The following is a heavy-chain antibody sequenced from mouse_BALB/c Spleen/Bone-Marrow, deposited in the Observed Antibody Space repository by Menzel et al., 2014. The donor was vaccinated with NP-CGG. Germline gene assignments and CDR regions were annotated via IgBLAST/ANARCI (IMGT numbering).Heavy chain of an antibody. V-gene: IGHV2-6-5*01. Sequence: VKLMESGPGLVAPSQSLSITCTVSGFSLSDYGVSWIRQSPGKGLEWLGVIWGGGKEYYNSVLKSRLSINKDNSKSQVFLKMYSLQTDDTAIYYCAKHRSVHPYAMDYWGEGTSVTVSS. J-gene: IGHJ4*01. CDR2: IWGGGKE. D-gene: IGHD2-14*01. CDR3: AKHRSVHPYAMDY. CDR1: GFSLSDYG.